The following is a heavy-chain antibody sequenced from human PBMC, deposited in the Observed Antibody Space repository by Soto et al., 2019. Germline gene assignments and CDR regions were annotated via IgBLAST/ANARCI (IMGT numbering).Heavy chain of an antibody. Sequence: SETLSLTCAVSGGSINDYYWSWIRQTPGKGLEWVGFMYYSETTKYNPSLKGRVNMSLDTSKNQVSLHLQSVTAADTAVYYCARANSSTWYKLEYKWFDSSGQGTLVTVSS. J-gene: IGHJ5*01. D-gene: IGHD6-13*01. CDR2: MYYSETT. V-gene: IGHV4-59*01. CDR3: ARANSSTWYKLEYKWFDS. CDR1: GGSINDYY.